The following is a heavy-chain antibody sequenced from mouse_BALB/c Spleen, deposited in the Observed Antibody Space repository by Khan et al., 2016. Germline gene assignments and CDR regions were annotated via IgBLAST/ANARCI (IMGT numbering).Heavy chain of an antibody. J-gene: IGHJ3*01. CDR2: ILPGSGST. V-gene: IGHV1-9*01. Sequence: QVQLQQSGAELMKPGASVKISCKATGYTFSRYWIEWVKERPGHGLEWIGEILPGSGSTDYNVKFKGKATFTAETSSNTAYIQLSGLTSEDSAVYYCAGGAYWGQGTLVTVSA. CDR1: GYTFSRYW. CDR3: AGGAY.